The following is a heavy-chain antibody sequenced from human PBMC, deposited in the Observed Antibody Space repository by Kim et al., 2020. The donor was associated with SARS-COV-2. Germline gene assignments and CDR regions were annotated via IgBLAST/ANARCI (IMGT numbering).Heavy chain of an antibody. CDR2: SSA. D-gene: IGHD1-7*01. V-gene: IGHV3-74*01. CDR3: ARGTGTTKNY. Sequence: SSASYGDSVKGRFTISRDNAKNTLYLQMNSLRAEDTALYYCARGTGTTKNYWGQGTLVTVSS. J-gene: IGHJ4*02.